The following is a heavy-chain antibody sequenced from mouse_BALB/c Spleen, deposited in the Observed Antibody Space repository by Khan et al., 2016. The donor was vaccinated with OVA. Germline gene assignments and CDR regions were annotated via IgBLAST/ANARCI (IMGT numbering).Heavy chain of an antibody. V-gene: IGHV5-9-3*01. CDR2: ISRGGSYT. J-gene: IGHJ3*01. CDR3: ARHEEYVNYGVFAY. D-gene: IGHD2-10*02. Sequence: EVELVESGGGLVKPGGSLKLSCAASGFTFSSYAMSWVRQTPEKRLEWVATISRGGSYTYYQDNVKGRFTIYRDTAKNTLYLQMSSLRSEDTAMDYGARHEEYVNYGVFAYWGQATRVTVSA. CDR1: GFTFSSYA.